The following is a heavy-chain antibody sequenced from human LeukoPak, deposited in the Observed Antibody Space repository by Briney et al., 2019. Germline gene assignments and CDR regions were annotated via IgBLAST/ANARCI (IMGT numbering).Heavy chain of an antibody. Sequence: GGSLRLSCAASGFTFSSYWMSWVRQAPGKGLEWVANIKQDGSEKYYVDSVKGRFTISRDNAKNSLYLQMNSLRAEDTAVYYCARVKEGGYSYGTFDYWGQGTLVAVSS. CDR3: ARVKEGGYSYGTFDY. CDR1: GFTFSSYW. V-gene: IGHV3-7*01. J-gene: IGHJ4*02. D-gene: IGHD5-18*01. CDR2: IKQDGSEK.